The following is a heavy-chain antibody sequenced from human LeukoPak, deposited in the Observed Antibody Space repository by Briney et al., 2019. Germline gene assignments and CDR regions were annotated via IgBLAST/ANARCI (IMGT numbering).Heavy chain of an antibody. CDR1: GGTFSSYA. CDR2: IIPIFGTA. J-gene: IGHJ4*02. V-gene: IGHV1-69*13. CDR3: ARGDLRNYFDY. D-gene: IGHD3-10*01. Sequence: ASVKVSCKASGGTFSSYAISWVRQAPGQGLEWMGGIIPIFGTANYAQKFQGRVTITADESTSTAYMELCSLRSEDTAVYYCARGDLRNYFDYWGQGTLVTVSS.